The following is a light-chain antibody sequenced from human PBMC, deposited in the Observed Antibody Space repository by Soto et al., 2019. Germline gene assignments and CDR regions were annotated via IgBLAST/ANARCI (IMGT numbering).Light chain of an antibody. CDR2: GAS. J-gene: IGKJ1*01. Sequence: EIVMTQSPATLSVSPGERATLSCRASQSVSSNLAWYQQKPGQAPRLLIYGASTRATGIPARFSGSGSGTDFTLTISSLQPEDFATYYCLQHNVFPRTFGQGTKVDIK. CDR3: LQHNVFPRT. CDR1: QSVSSN. V-gene: IGKV3-15*01.